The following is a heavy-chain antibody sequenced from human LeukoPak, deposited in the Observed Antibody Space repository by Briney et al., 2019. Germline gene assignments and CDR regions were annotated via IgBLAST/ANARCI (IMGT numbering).Heavy chain of an antibody. D-gene: IGHD2-15*01. J-gene: IGHJ5*02. CDR2: ILPILGIA. Sequence: SVPVSCKASRGTFSRYAISEVRQAPGQGLEWMGRILPILGIANYAQKVQGRVTITADKSKSTVYMEVSRLRSEDTGVYYCAREVVVAARGGFDPWGEGSLLTHSS. V-gene: IGHV1-69*04. CDR3: AREVVVAARGGFDP. CDR1: RGTFSRYA.